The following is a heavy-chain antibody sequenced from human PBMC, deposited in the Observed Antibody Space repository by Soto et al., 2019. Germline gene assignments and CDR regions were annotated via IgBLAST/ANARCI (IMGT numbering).Heavy chain of an antibody. Sequence: QVQLQESGPGLVKPSQTLSLTCTVSSGSISSGDYYWSWIRQPPGKGLEWIGYIYDSGSAYYNPSLKSRVTISVDTSKNEFSLRLSSATAADTAVYYCARGGLAEAGSPFDYWGQATMVTVSS. CDR3: ARGGLAEAGSPFDY. D-gene: IGHD6-13*01. CDR2: IYDSGSA. J-gene: IGHJ4*02. CDR1: SGSISSGDYY. V-gene: IGHV4-30-4*01.